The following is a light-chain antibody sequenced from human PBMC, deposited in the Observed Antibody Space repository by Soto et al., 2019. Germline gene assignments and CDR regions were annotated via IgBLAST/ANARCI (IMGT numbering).Light chain of an antibody. J-gene: IGKJ4*01. CDR2: AAS. CDR3: LQDYNYPLN. CDR1: QGIRNE. Sequence: AIQMTQSPSSLSASLGETVTINSRASQGIRNELGWYQQKPGKAPQLLIYAASSLQCGVPSWFSGSGSGTDFTLTISSLQPEDFGTYYCLQDYNYPLNFGGGTKVDIK. V-gene: IGKV1-6*01.